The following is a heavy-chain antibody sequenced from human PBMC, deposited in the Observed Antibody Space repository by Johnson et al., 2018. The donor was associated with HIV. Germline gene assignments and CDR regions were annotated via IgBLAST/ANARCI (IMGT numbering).Heavy chain of an antibody. Sequence: QVQLVESGGGLVKPGGSLRLSCAASGFTFSDFFMSWIRQAPGKGLEWVAYMSTSGSTKFYADSVKGRFTISRDNSKNTLYLQMNSLRAEDTAVFYCTYSSAWSPGAFDIWGQGTMVTVSS. J-gene: IGHJ3*02. CDR1: GFTFSDFF. CDR2: MSTSGSTK. CDR3: TYSSAWSPGAFDI. V-gene: IGHV3-11*04. D-gene: IGHD6-19*01.